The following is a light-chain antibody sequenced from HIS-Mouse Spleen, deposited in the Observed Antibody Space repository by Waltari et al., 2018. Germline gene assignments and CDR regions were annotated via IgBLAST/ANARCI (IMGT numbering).Light chain of an antibody. CDR2: DVS. J-gene: IGLJ2*01. V-gene: IGLV2-14*03. CDR3: SSYTSSSTV. CDR1: SSYVGGYNY. Sequence: QSALTQPASVSGSPGQSITISCPGTSSYVGGYNYVSWYQQHPGKAPKLMIYDVSNRPSGVSNRFSGSKSGNTASLTISGLQAEDEADYYCSSYTSSSTVFGGGTKLTVL.